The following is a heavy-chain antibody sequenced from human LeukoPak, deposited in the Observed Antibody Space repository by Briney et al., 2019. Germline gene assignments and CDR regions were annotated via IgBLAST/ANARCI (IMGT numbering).Heavy chain of an antibody. D-gene: IGHD2-2*01. J-gene: IGHJ4*02. V-gene: IGHV7-4-1*02. Sequence: ASVKVSCKASGYTFTTYAMNWVRQAPGQGLEWMGWINTNTGNPAYAQGFTGRFVFSLDTSVSTAYLQISSLKAEDTAVYYCARASPQRTSAKAFDYWGQGTLVTVSS. CDR1: GYTFTTYA. CDR2: INTNTGNP. CDR3: ARASPQRTSAKAFDY.